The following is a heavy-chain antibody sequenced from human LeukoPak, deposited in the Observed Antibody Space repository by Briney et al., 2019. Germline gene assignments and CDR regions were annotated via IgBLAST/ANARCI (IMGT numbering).Heavy chain of an antibody. Sequence: GGSLRLSCAASGFTVSSNYMSWVRQAPGKGLEWVSVIYSGGSTYYADSVKGRFTISGDNSKNTLYLQMNSLRAEDTAVYYCAKDLDSSGYSGYWGQGTLVTVSS. CDR2: IYSGGST. V-gene: IGHV3-66*01. CDR3: AKDLDSSGYSGY. D-gene: IGHD3-22*01. CDR1: GFTVSSNY. J-gene: IGHJ4*02.